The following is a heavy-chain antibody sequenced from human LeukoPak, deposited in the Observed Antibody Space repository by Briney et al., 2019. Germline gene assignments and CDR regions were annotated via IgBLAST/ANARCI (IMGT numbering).Heavy chain of an antibody. CDR1: GFTFSSYA. D-gene: IGHD1-26*01. Sequence: GGSLRLSCAASGFTFSSYAMSWVRQAPGKGLEWVSAISGSGGSTYYADSVKGRFTISRDNSKNTPYLQMNSLRAEDTAVYYCAKDLFGGSYRTFDYWGQGTLVTVSS. V-gene: IGHV3-23*01. CDR3: AKDLFGGSYRTFDY. CDR2: ISGSGGST. J-gene: IGHJ4*02.